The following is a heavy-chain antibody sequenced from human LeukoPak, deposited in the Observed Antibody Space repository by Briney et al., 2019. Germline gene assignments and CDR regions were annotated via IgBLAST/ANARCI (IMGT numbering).Heavy chain of an antibody. CDR1: GFTFSSYG. V-gene: IGHV3-33*01. Sequence: GGSLRLSCAASGFTFSSYGMHWVRQAPGKGLEWVAVIWHDGSKKYYADSVKGRFTISRDNSKNTLDLQMNSLRAEDTAVYYCASTTAFGQSGFDYWGQGTLVSVSS. CDR2: IWHDGSKK. CDR3: ASTTAFGQSGFDY. D-gene: IGHD3-10*01. J-gene: IGHJ4*02.